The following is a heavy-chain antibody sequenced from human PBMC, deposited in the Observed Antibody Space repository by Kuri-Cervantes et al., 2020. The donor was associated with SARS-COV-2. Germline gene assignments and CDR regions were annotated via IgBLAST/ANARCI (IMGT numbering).Heavy chain of an antibody. D-gene: IGHD1-1*01. CDR3: ARWGTGWAFDF. Sequence: SETLSLTCTISGDSVSSNNAVWNWIRQSPSRGLEWLGRTYYRSKWYNDYAVSVKSRISINPDTAENQFSLHLNSVTPEDTAVYYCARWGTGWAFDFWGPGTLVTVSS. J-gene: IGHJ4*02. CDR1: GDSVSSNNAV. V-gene: IGHV6-1*01. CDR2: TYYRSKWYN.